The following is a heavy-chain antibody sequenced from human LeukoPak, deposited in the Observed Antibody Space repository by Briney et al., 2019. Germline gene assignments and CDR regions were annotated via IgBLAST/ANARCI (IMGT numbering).Heavy chain of an antibody. CDR3: AREGYDILTGYYPVYYYYYMDV. D-gene: IGHD3-9*01. Sequence: SETLSLTCTVSGGSISSSSYYWGWIRQPPGKGLEWIGSIYYSGSTYYNPSLKSRVTISVDTSKNQFSLKLSSVTAADTAVYYCAREGYDILTGYYPVYYYYYMDVWGKGTTVTISS. V-gene: IGHV4-39*07. J-gene: IGHJ6*03. CDR2: IYYSGST. CDR1: GGSISSSSYY.